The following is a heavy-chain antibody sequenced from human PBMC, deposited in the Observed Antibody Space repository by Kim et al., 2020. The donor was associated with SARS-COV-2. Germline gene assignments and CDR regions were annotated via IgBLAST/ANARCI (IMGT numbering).Heavy chain of an antibody. D-gene: IGHD2-2*01. CDR3: ARVRVVVPAAYWYFDL. Sequence: SVKVSCKASGGTFSSYAISWVRQAPGQGLEWMGGIIPIFGTANYAQKFQGRVTITADESTSTAYMELSSLRSEDTAVYYCARVRVVVPAAYWYFDLWGRGTLVTVSS. J-gene: IGHJ2*01. CDR2: IIPIFGTA. V-gene: IGHV1-69*13. CDR1: GGTFSSYA.